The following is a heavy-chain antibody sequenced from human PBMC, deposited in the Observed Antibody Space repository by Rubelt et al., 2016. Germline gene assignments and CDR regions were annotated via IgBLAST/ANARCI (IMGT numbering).Heavy chain of an antibody. CDR1: GFTFSSYS. J-gene: IGHJ4*02. CDR3: ASPAPVAADY. CDR2: IYYSGST. D-gene: IGHD2-15*01. V-gene: IGHV4-59*05. Sequence: VQLLESGGGLVQPGGSLRVSCAASGFTFSSYSMNWIRQPPGKGLEWIGSIYYSGSTYYNPSLKSRVTISVDTSKNQFSLKLSSVTAADTAVYYCASPAPVAADYWGQGTLVTVSS.